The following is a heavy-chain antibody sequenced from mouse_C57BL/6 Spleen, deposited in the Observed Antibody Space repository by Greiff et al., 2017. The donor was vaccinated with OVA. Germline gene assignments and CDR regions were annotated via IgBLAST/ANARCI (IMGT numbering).Heavy chain of an antibody. CDR1: GFTFSDYG. Sequence: DVHLVESGGGLVKPGGSLKLSCAASGFTFSDYGMHWVRQAPEKGLEWVAYISSGSSTIYYADTVKGRFTISRDNAKNTLFLQMTSLRSEDTAMYYCARGLLLDYWGQGTTLTVSS. V-gene: IGHV5-17*01. CDR3: ARGLLLDY. CDR2: ISSGSSTI. J-gene: IGHJ2*01. D-gene: IGHD2-10*01.